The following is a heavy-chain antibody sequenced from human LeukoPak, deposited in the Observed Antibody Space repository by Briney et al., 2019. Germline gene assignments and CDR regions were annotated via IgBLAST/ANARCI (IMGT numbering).Heavy chain of an antibody. J-gene: IGHJ4*02. CDR1: GFTFSDYY. Sequence: LRLSCAASGFTFSDYYMSWIRQPPGKGLEWIGEINHSGDTKYNPSLKSRVSMSVDVSRDQFSLKLTSLTAADTAVYYCARGSRNYNNYEGADYWGQGTLVTVSS. CDR3: ARGSRNYNNYEGADY. CDR2: INHSGDT. D-gene: IGHD4-11*01. V-gene: IGHV4-34*01.